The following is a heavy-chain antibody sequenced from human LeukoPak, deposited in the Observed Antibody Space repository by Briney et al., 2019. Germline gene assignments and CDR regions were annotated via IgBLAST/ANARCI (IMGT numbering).Heavy chain of an antibody. J-gene: IGHJ4*02. CDR3: ARNVSAGYFDC. CDR1: GDSFTGTTYY. Sequence: SETLSLTCSVSGDSFTGTTYYWAWIRQPPGKGLEWIGSVYYSGSTSYSPPLKSRVTISVDTSKKQFSLRLSSVSAADTALYYCARNVSAGYFDCWGQGTLVTVSS. CDR2: VYYSGST. D-gene: IGHD2-8*01. V-gene: IGHV4-39*01.